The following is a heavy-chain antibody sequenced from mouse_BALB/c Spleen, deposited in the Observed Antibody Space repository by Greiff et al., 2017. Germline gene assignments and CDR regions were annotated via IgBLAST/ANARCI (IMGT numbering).Heavy chain of an antibody. CDR1: GFTFSSYT. CDR2: ISSGGSYT. CDR3: TRDQKYGNYVFAY. V-gene: IGHV5-6-4*01. Sequence: EVQLVESGGGLVKPGGSLKLSCAASGFTFSSYTMSWVRQTPEKRLEWVATISSGGSYTYYPDSVKGRFTISRDNAKNTLYLQMSSLKSEDTAMYYCTRDQKYGNYVFAYWGQGTLVTVSA. J-gene: IGHJ3*01. D-gene: IGHD2-10*02.